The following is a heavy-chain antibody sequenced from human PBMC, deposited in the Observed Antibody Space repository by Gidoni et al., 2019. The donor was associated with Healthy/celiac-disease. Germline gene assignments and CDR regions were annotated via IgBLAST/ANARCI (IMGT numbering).Heavy chain of an antibody. CDR1: GYTFTSYG. CDR3: AREDVEHYYDSSGYGNDAFDI. J-gene: IGHJ3*02. Sequence: QVQLVQSGAEVKKPGASVTVSCKASGYTFTSYGISWVRQAPGQGLEWMGWISAYNGNTNYAQKLQGRVTMTTDTSTSTAYMELRSLRSDDTAVYYCAREDVEHYYDSSGYGNDAFDIWGQGTMVTVSS. CDR2: ISAYNGNT. V-gene: IGHV1-18*01. D-gene: IGHD3-22*01.